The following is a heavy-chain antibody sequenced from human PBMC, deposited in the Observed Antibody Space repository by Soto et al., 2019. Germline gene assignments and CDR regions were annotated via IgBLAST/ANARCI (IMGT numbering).Heavy chain of an antibody. D-gene: IGHD2-2*02. CDR3: ARDGYCSSTSCYTGLDY. CDR2: IYYSGST. J-gene: IGHJ4*02. CDR1: GGSISSYY. Sequence: SETLSLTCTVSGGSISSYYWSWIRQPPGKGLEWIGYIYYSGSTNYNPSLKSRVTISVDTSKNQFSLKLSSVTAADTAVYYCARDGYCSSTSCYTGLDYWRQGTLVTVSS. V-gene: IGHV4-59*01.